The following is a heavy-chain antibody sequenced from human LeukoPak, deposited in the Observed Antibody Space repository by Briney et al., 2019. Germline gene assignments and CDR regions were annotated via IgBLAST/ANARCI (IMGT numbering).Heavy chain of an antibody. V-gene: IGHV1-46*01. CDR1: GYTFTSYY. J-gene: IGHJ4*02. Sequence: ASVKVSRKASGYTFTSYYMHWVRQAPGQGLEWMGIINPSGGSTSYAQKFQGRVTMTRDMSTSTVYMELSSLRSEDTAVYYCARFLGSDYYFDYWGQGTLVTVSS. D-gene: IGHD3-3*01. CDR3: ARFLGSDYYFDY. CDR2: INPSGGST.